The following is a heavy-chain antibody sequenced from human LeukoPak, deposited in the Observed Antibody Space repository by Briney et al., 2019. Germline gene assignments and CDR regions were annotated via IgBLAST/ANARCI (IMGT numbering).Heavy chain of an antibody. CDR2: ISASGVTT. V-gene: IGHV3-23*01. Sequence: GGSLRISCAASGFTFSTYAMSWVRQAPGKGLEWVSDISASGVTTSYAEYAKGRFIISRDNSKDTLYLQMNSLRAEDTAIYYCAKALDRRITMVREGFDYWGQGTLVTVSS. D-gene: IGHD3-10*01. CDR1: GFTFSTYA. CDR3: AKALDRRITMVREGFDY. J-gene: IGHJ4*02.